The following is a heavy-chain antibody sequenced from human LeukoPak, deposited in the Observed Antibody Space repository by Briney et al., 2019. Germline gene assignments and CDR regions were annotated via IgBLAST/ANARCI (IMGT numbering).Heavy chain of an antibody. D-gene: IGHD6-13*01. CDR1: GGSISSYY. CDR3: ARDPAYSSSWYGAAFYGMDV. V-gene: IGHV4-4*07. Sequence: SETLSLTCTVSGGSISSYYWSWIRQPAGKGLEWIGRIYTSGSTNYNPSLKSRVTMSVDTSKNQFSPKLSSVTAADTAVYYCARDPAYSSSWYGAAFYGMDVWGQGTTVTVSS. J-gene: IGHJ6*02. CDR2: IYTSGST.